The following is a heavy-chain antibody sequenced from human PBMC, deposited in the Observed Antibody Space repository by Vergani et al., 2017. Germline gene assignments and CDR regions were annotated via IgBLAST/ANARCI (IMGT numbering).Heavy chain of an antibody. Sequence: QVQLQQWGAGLLKPSETLSLTCAVYGGSFSGYYWSWIRQPPGKGREWIGEINHSGSTNYNPSLKSRVTIAVDTSKNQFSLKLSSVTAADTAVYYCARGPSTRYYYDSSGYLPFGYWGQGTLVTVSS. J-gene: IGHJ4*02. CDR1: GGSFSGYY. D-gene: IGHD3-22*01. V-gene: IGHV4-34*01. CDR2: INHSGST. CDR3: ARGPSTRYYYDSSGYLPFGY.